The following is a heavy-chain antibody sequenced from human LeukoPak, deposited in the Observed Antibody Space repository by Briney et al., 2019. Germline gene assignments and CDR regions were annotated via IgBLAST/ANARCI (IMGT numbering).Heavy chain of an antibody. CDR1: GFTFSNAW. CDR2: IKSKTDGGTT. V-gene: IGHV3-15*01. CDR3: TTECWGCYYGSVGY. Sequence: PGGSLRLSCAASGFTFSNAWMNWVRQAPGKGLEWVGRIKSKTDGGTTDYAAPVKGRFTISRDDSKNTLYLQMNSLKPEDTAVYYCTTECWGCYYGSVGYWGQGTLVTVSS. J-gene: IGHJ4*02. D-gene: IGHD3-10*01.